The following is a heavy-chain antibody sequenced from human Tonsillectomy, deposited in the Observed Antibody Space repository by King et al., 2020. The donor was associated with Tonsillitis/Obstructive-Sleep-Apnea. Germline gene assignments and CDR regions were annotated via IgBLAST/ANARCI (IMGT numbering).Heavy chain of an antibody. V-gene: IGHV3-66*01. Sequence: VQLVESGGGLVQPGGSLRLSCAASGFTVSSNYMSWVRQAPGKGLEWVSVIYSGGSTYYADSVKGRLPISRENSKNTLYLQMNSLRAEDTAVYYCARYYDYIWGSYRPPGYYFDYWGQGTLVTVSS. CDR2: IYSGGST. CDR1: GFTVSSNY. J-gene: IGHJ4*02. CDR3: ARYYDYIWGSYRPPGYYFDY. D-gene: IGHD3-16*02.